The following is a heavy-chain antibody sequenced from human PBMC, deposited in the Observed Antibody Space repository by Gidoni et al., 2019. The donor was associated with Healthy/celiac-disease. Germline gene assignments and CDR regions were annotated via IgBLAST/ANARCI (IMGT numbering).Heavy chain of an antibody. CDR3: ARANQAYYYDSSGYYDY. V-gene: IGHV1-69*01. CDR2: IIPIFGTA. J-gene: IGHJ4*02. CDR1: GGTFSSYA. D-gene: IGHD3-22*01. Sequence: QVQLVQSGAEVKKPGSSVKVSCKASGGTFSSYAISWVRQAPGQGLEWMGGIIPIFGTANYAQKFQGRVTITADESTSTAYMELSSLRSEDTAVYYCARANQAYYYDSSGYYDYWGQGTLVTVSS.